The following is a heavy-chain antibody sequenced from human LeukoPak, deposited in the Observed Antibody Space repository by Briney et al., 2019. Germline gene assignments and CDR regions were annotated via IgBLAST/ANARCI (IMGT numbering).Heavy chain of an antibody. J-gene: IGHJ4*02. CDR3: AKTMDPYSSSSRFDY. V-gene: IGHV3-21*04. Sequence: GGSLRLSCAASGFTFSSYSMNWVRQAPGKGLEWVSSISSSSSYIYYADSVKGRFTISRDNSKNTLYLQMNSLRAEDTAVYYCAKTMDPYSSSSRFDYWGQGTLVTVSS. CDR1: GFTFSSYS. D-gene: IGHD6-6*01. CDR2: ISSSSSYI.